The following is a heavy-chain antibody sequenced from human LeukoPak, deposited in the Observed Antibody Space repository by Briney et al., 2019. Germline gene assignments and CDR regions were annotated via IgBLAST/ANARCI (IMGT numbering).Heavy chain of an antibody. D-gene: IGHD1-1*01. CDR2: IKRDGSEK. Sequence: GGSLRLSCDVSGFTLTSYWMSWVRPAPGKGLEWVANIKRDGSEKYYVDSVKGRFTISRDNAKNSLYLQMNSLRAEDTAVYYCARGVGTDYWGQGTLVTVSS. V-gene: IGHV3-7*01. J-gene: IGHJ4*02. CDR1: GFTLTSYW. CDR3: ARGVGTDY.